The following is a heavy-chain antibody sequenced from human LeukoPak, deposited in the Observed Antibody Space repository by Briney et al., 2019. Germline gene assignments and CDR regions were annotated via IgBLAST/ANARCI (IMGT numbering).Heavy chain of an antibody. V-gene: IGHV1-2*06. CDR2: INPDSGAT. CDR1: GYTFTGYF. Sequence: GASVKVSCKASGYTFTGYFMHWVRQAPGQGLEWMGQINPDSGATNYAQKFQGRVTMTRNTSISTAYMELSSLSSEDTAVYYCARGVCGGSCRDDYYYYMDVWGKGTTVTVSS. J-gene: IGHJ6*03. D-gene: IGHD2-15*01. CDR3: ARGVCGGSCRDDYYYYMDV.